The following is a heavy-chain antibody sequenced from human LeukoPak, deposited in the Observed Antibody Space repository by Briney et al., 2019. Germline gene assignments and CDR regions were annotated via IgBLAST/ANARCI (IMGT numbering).Heavy chain of an antibody. CDR3: AASIQVPRAFDI. D-gene: IGHD5-12*01. CDR1: GFTFSSHA. J-gene: IGHJ3*02. V-gene: IGHV3-23*01. Sequence: GGSLRLSCAASGFTFSSHAMSWVRQAPGKGLEWVSAISGSGGSTYYADSVKGRFTISRDNSKNTLYLQMNSLRAEDTAVYYCAASIQVPRAFDIWGQGTMVTVSS. CDR2: ISGSGGST.